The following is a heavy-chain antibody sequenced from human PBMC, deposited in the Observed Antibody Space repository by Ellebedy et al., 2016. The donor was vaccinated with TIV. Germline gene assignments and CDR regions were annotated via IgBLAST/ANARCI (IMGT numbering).Heavy chain of an antibody. Sequence: GESLKISCVVSGFPFSSYSMNCVRHAPGKGLEWVSSISSSSNYVYYADSVKGRFTIFRDDDKNALYLQMNSLRAEDTAVYYCARLIGGTCYCAFDIWGQGTMVTVSS. V-gene: IGHV3-21*01. CDR2: ISSSSNYV. CDR1: GFPFSSYS. J-gene: IGHJ3*02. D-gene: IGHD2-15*01. CDR3: ARLIGGTCYCAFDI.